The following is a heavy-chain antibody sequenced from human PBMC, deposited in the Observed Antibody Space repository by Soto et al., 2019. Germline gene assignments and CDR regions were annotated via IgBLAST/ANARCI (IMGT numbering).Heavy chain of an antibody. Sequence: QVRLGESGGGVVQPGKSLRLSCVGSGFTFGNYAMYWVRQAPGKGLEWVAFISYEGSKRYHADSVKGQFTISRDNARNTLYLQMDRLRREDTAVYYCAKGGGAPGYPIDYWGQGTLVTVSS. CDR1: GFTFGNYA. J-gene: IGHJ4*02. CDR2: ISYEGSKR. V-gene: IGHV3-30*18. D-gene: IGHD3-9*01. CDR3: AKGGGAPGYPIDY.